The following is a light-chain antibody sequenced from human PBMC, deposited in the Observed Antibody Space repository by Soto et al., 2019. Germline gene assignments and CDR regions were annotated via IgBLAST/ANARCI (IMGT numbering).Light chain of an antibody. J-gene: IGKJ1*01. V-gene: IGKV1-39*01. Sequence: IHITRAASSLSASVVDTVTIACQASQDISHYLNWYQQKAGLAPKLLIYAASSLQSGVPSRFSGSGSGTDFTLTISSLQPEDFATYYCQQTYSTPPTFGQGTKVDIK. CDR1: QDISHY. CDR2: AAS. CDR3: QQTYSTPPT.